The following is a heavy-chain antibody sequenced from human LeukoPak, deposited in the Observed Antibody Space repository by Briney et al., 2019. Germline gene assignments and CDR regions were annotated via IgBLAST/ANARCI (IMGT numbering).Heavy chain of an antibody. J-gene: IGHJ5*02. CDR2: IYYSGST. CDR1: GGSISSSSYY. V-gene: IGHV4-39*07. D-gene: IGHD2-15*01. Sequence: SETLSLTCTVSGGSISSSSYYWGWIRQPPGKGLEWIGSIYYSGSTYYNPSLKSRVTISVDTSKNQFSLKLSSVTAADTAVYYCARADYYCSGGSCTLFDPWGQGTLVTVSS. CDR3: ARADYYCSGGSCTLFDP.